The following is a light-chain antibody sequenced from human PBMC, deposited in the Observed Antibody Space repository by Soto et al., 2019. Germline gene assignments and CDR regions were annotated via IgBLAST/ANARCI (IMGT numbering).Light chain of an antibody. CDR3: AAWDDSLKGVV. CDR2: SNS. V-gene: IGLV1-44*01. Sequence: QPVLTQPPSASGTPGQRVTISCSGSSSNIGSNTVSWYQHLPGTAPSLLIYSNSQRPSGVPDRFSGSKSGTSASLAISGLQSEDEADYYCAAWDDSLKGVVFGGGTKLTVL. J-gene: IGLJ2*01. CDR1: SSNIGSNT.